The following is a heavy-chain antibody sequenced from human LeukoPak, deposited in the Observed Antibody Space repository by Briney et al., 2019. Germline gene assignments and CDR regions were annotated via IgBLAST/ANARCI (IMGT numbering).Heavy chain of an antibody. J-gene: IGHJ4*02. CDR1: GDSISSSTYY. CDR2: MCYSGNT. Sequence: SETLSLTCTVSGDSISSSTYYWGWIRQPPGKGLEWIGSMCYSGNTYYNPSLKSRVTISVDTSKNHFSLKLSSVTAADTAVYYCASEGSSYDILTGQFDHWGQGTLVTVSS. V-gene: IGHV4-39*07. CDR3: ASEGSSYDILTGQFDH. D-gene: IGHD3-9*01.